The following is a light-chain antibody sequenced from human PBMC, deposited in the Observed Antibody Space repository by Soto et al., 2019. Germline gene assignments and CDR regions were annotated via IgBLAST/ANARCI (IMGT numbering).Light chain of an antibody. CDR3: CSSTSSTPLV. CDR2: EVS. CDR1: SSDVGGYNY. Sequence: QSALAQPASVSGSPGQSITISCTGTSSDVGGYNYVSWYQQHPGKAPKVMIYEVSNRPSGVSHRFSGSKSGNTASLTISGLQAEDEADYCCCSSTSSTPLVFGGGTKLTVL. V-gene: IGLV2-14*01. J-gene: IGLJ3*02.